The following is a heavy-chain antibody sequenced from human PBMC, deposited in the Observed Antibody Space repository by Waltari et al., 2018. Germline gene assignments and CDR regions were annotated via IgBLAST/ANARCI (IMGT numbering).Heavy chain of an antibody. CDR2: IYSDGST. CDR1: GFTVSGNY. CDR3: ARVSGSYYRNYYYYYGMDV. J-gene: IGHJ6*02. V-gene: IGHV3-66*01. D-gene: IGHD1-26*01. Sequence: EVQLVESGGGLVQPGGSLRLSCAASGFTVSGNYRRWVRQAPGKGLEWVSVIYSDGSTYYADSVKGRFTISRDNSKNTLYLQMNSLRAEDTAVYYCARVSGSYYRNYYYYYGMDVWGQGTTVTVSS.